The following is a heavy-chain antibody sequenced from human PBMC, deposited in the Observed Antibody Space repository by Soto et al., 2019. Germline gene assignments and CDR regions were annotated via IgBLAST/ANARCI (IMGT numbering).Heavy chain of an antibody. V-gene: IGHV5-10-1*01. CDR3: ARHFYDARDYRGEAY. CDR2: SHPSDSHT. CDR1: GYSFPNYW. J-gene: IGHJ4*02. D-gene: IGHD3-22*01. Sequence: PGESLKISCKGSGYSFPNYWISWVRQVPGKGLEWVGRSHPSDSHTNYSPSFQAHVIISADKSISTAYLQWNSLKAPDTAIYYCARHFYDARDYRGEAYWGQVTLVTVSS.